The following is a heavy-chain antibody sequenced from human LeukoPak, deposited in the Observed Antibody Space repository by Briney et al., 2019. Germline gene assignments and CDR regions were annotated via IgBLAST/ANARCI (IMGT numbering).Heavy chain of an antibody. D-gene: IGHD2-2*01. CDR2: IYYSGST. Sequence: SGTLSLTCTVSGGSISSGGYYWSWIRQHPGKGLEWIGYIYYSGSTYYNPSLKSRVTISVDTSKNQFSLKLSSVTAADTAVYYCARDLVLGCSSTSCSAYYYYGMDVWGQGTTVTVSS. CDR1: GGSISSGGYY. CDR3: ARDLVLGCSSTSCSAYYYYGMDV. V-gene: IGHV4-30-4*08. J-gene: IGHJ6*02.